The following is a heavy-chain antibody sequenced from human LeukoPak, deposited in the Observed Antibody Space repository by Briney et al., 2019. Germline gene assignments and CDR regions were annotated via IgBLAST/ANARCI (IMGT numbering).Heavy chain of an antibody. CDR3: AKDKVTRGRLGGFDY. Sequence: PGGSLRLSCAASGLTFDDYGMSWVRQAPGKGLEWVSGINWNGGSTGYADSVKGRLTISRDNSKNTLYLQMNSLRAEDTAAYYCAKDKVTRGRLGGFDYWGQGTLATVSS. CDR2: INWNGGST. V-gene: IGHV3-20*04. CDR1: GLTFDDYG. D-gene: IGHD3-16*01. J-gene: IGHJ4*02.